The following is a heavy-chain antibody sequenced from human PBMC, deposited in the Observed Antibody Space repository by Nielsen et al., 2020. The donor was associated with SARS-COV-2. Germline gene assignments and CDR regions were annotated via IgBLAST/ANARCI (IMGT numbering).Heavy chain of an antibody. CDR2: ISSSSSYI. CDR1: GFTFSSYS. V-gene: IGHV3-21*01. CDR3: ARTYSSGWSYFDL. J-gene: IGHJ2*01. Sequence: GESLKISCAASGFTFSSYSMNWVRQAPGKGLEWVSSISSSSSYIYYADSVKGRFTISRDNAKNSLYLQMKSLRAEDTAVYYCARTYSSGWSYFDLWGRGTLVTVSS. D-gene: IGHD6-19*01.